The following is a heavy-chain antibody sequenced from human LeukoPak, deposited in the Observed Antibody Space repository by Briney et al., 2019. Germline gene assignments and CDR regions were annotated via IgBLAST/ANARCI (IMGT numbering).Heavy chain of an antibody. D-gene: IGHD5-24*01. Sequence: SETLSLTCAVSGYSISSGSYYWSWIRQPAGKGLEWIGRIYTSGSTNYNPSLKSRVTISVDTSKNQFSLKLSSVTAADTAVYYCAREEMATDDAFDIWGQGTMVTVSS. CDR2: IYTSGST. J-gene: IGHJ3*02. V-gene: IGHV4-61*02. CDR1: GYSISSGSYY. CDR3: AREEMATDDAFDI.